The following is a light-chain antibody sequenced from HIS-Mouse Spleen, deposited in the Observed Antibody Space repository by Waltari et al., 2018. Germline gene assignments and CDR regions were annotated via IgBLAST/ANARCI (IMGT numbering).Light chain of an antibody. Sequence: SYVLTQPPSVSVAPGKTARITCGGNNIGSKSVHWYQQKPGQAPVLGVYDDSDRPSGIPGRFSGSNSGNTATLTSSRVEAGDEADYYCQVWDSSSDHVVFGGGTKLTVL. V-gene: IGLV3-21*03. CDR1: NIGSKS. CDR3: QVWDSSSDHVV. CDR2: DDS. J-gene: IGLJ2*01.